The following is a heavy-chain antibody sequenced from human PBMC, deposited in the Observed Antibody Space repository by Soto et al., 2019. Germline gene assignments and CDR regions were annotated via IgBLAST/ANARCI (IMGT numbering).Heavy chain of an antibody. J-gene: IGHJ4*02. CDR1: GGSISSGGYY. Sequence: SETLSLTCTVSGGSISSGGYYWSWIRQHPGEGLEWIGYIYYSGSTYYNPSLKSRVTISVDTSKNQFSLKLSSVTAADTAVYYCASTPDVGDFDYWGQGTLVTVSS. V-gene: IGHV4-31*03. CDR2: IYYSGST. CDR3: ASTPDVGDFDY. D-gene: IGHD2-15*01.